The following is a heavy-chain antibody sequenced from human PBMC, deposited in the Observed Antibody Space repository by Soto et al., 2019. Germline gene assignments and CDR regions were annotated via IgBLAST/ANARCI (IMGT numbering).Heavy chain of an antibody. J-gene: IGHJ6*03. D-gene: IGHD3-3*01. CDR3: ARDLRNYDFWSGYIDYYMDV. CDR1: GYTFTSYG. CDR2: ISAYNGNT. Sequence: ASVKVSCKASGYTFTSYGISWVRQAPGQGLEWMGWISAYNGNTNYAQKLQGRVTMTTDTSTSTAYMELRSLRSDDTAVYYCARDLRNYDFWSGYIDYYMDVWGKGTTVTVSS. V-gene: IGHV1-18*01.